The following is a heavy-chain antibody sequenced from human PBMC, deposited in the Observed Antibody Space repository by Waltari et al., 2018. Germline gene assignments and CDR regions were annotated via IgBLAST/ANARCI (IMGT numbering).Heavy chain of an antibody. J-gene: IGHJ6*02. CDR2: INHSGST. Sequence: QVQLQQWGAGLLKPSETLSLTCAVYGGSFSGYYWSWIRQPPGKGLEWIGEINHSGSTNYNPSLKSRVTISVDTSKNQFSLKLSSVTAADTAVYYWARSTRRAYYYYGMDVWGQGTTVTVSS. CDR3: ARSTRRAYYYYGMDV. CDR1: GGSFSGYY. V-gene: IGHV4-34*01.